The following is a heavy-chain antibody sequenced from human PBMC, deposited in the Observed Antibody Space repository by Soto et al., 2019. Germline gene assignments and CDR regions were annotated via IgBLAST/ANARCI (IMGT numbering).Heavy chain of an antibody. CDR1: GVSVNSDNYY. Sequence: QVQLQESGPGLVKPSETLSLTCTVSGVSVNSDNYYWSWIRQPPGKGLEWIGHIYNTGSTTYNPSIKSRVTISLDTSRNHLSLSLNSVTAADTAVFYCAREYSNSPEAFDFWGRGTLVTVSS. D-gene: IGHD6-6*01. CDR2: IYNTGST. J-gene: IGHJ4*02. V-gene: IGHV4-61*03. CDR3: AREYSNSPEAFDF.